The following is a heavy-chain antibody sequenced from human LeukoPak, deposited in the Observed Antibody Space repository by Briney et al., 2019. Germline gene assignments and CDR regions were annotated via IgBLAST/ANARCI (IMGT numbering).Heavy chain of an antibody. CDR1: GFTFSTYA. J-gene: IGHJ6*02. V-gene: IGHV3-23*01. Sequence: PGGSLRLSCAASGFTFSTYAMDWVRQAPGKGLEWVASISVMGGATYYADSVKGRFTISRDNSKNTLYLQMNSLRVDDTAVYYCAKSIAGGYYYYGMDVWGQGTTVTVSS. CDR2: ISVMGGAT. D-gene: IGHD2-21*01. CDR3: AKSIAGGYYYYGMDV.